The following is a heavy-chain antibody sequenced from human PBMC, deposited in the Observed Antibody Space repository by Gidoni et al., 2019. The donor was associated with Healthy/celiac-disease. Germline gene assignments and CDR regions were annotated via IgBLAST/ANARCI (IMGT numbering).Heavy chain of an antibody. CDR1: GFTCSSDA. Sequence: EVQLLESGGGLVQPGGSLRLSCAASGFTCSSDAMSWVRQAPGKGLEWVSAISGSGGSTYYADSVKGRFTISRDNAKNTLYLKMNSLRAEDTAVYYCAKAIAVAGFFDYWGQGTLVTVSS. CDR2: ISGSGGST. J-gene: IGHJ4*02. CDR3: AKAIAVAGFFDY. D-gene: IGHD6-19*01. V-gene: IGHV3-23*01.